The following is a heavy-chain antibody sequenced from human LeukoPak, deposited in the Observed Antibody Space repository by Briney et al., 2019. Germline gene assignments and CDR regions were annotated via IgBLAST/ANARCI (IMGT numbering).Heavy chain of an antibody. CDR3: ARDSARGYGSGSRVDY. V-gene: IGHV6-1*01. CDR1: GDSVSSTSAA. CDR2: TYYRSKWFN. D-gene: IGHD3-10*01. J-gene: IGHJ4*02. Sequence: SQTLSLTCAISGDSVSSTSAAWNWIRQSPSGGLEWLGRTYYRSKWFNDYAISVRSRITINRDTSKNQFALQLNSVTPEDTAVYYCARDSARGYGSGSRVDYWGQGTLVTVSS.